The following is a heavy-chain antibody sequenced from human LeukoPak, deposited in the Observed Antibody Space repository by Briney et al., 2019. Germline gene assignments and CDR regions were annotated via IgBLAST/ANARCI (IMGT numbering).Heavy chain of an antibody. CDR2: ISAYNGNT. CDR3: ARDPPSYYDSSGYP. Sequence: ASVKVSCKASGYTFTSYGISWVRQAPGQGLEWMGWISAYNGNTNYAQKFQGRVTITADESTSTAYMELSSLRSEDTAVYYCARDPPSYYDSSGYPWGQGTLVTVSS. J-gene: IGHJ4*02. CDR1: GYTFTSYG. V-gene: IGHV1-18*01. D-gene: IGHD3-22*01.